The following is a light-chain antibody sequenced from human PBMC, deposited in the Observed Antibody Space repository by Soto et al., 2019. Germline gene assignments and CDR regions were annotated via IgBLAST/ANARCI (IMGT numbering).Light chain of an antibody. J-gene: IGKJ5*01. CDR1: QDISNY. V-gene: IGKV1-39*01. CDR2: DAS. Sequence: DIQMTQSPSSLSASVGDGVTITCQASQDISNYLNWYQQKPGKAPKLLIYDASNLVTGVPSRFSGSGSGTDITLTISSLQPEDFATYYCQQTYSTITLGQGTRLEIK. CDR3: QQTYSTIT.